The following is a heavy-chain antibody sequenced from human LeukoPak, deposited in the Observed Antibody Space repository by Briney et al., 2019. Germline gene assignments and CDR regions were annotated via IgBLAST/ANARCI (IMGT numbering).Heavy chain of an antibody. Sequence: ASVKVSCKVSGYTLTELSMHWVRQAPGKGREWMGGFDPEDGETIYAQKFQGRVTMTEDTSTDTAYMELSNLRSEDTAVYYCATDLFRIDYGSGDTSLDYWGQGTLVTVSS. V-gene: IGHV1-24*01. CDR2: FDPEDGET. CDR3: ATDLFRIDYGSGDTSLDY. CDR1: GYTLTELS. J-gene: IGHJ4*02. D-gene: IGHD3-10*01.